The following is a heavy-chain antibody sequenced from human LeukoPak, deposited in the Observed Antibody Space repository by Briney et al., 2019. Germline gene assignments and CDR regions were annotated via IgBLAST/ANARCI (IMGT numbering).Heavy chain of an antibody. CDR1: GYTFTGYY. Sequence: ASVKVSCKASGYTFTGYYMHWVRQAPGQGLEWMGWINPNSGGTNYAQKFQGRVTMTRDTSISTAYMELSRLRSDDTAVYYCARDLGVVPAAPPSYYYYYGMDVWGQGTTVTVSS. V-gene: IGHV1-2*02. J-gene: IGHJ6*02. D-gene: IGHD2-2*01. CDR2: INPNSGGT. CDR3: ARDLGVVPAAPPSYYYYYGMDV.